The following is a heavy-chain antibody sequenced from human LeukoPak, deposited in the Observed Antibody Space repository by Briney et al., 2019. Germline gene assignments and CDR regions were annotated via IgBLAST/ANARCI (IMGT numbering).Heavy chain of an antibody. Sequence: EASVKVSCKASGYTFTGYYMHWVRQAPGQGLEWMGRINPNSGGTNYAQKFQGRVTMTRDTSISTAYMELSRLRSDDTAVYYCARMPASSSTTNDCWGQGTLVTVSS. D-gene: IGHD2-2*01. V-gene: IGHV1-2*06. J-gene: IGHJ4*02. CDR2: INPNSGGT. CDR3: ARMPASSSTTNDC. CDR1: GYTFTGYY.